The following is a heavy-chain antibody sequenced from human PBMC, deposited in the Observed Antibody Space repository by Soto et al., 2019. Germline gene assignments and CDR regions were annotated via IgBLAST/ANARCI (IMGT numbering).Heavy chain of an antibody. V-gene: IGHV1-69*13. D-gene: IGHD6-13*01. J-gene: IGHJ6*02. Sequence: ASVKVSCKASGGTFSSYAISWVRQAPGQGLEWMGGIIPIFGTANYAQKFQGRVTITADESTSTAYMELSSLRSEDTAVYYCARVAAAAYYYYYGMDVWGQGTTVTVSS. CDR1: GGTFSSYA. CDR2: IIPIFGTA. CDR3: ARVAAAAYYYYYGMDV.